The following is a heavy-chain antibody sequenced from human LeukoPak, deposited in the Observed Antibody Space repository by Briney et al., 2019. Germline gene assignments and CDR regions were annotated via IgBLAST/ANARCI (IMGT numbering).Heavy chain of an antibody. Sequence: PGGSLRLSCAASGFTFDDYAMHWVRQAPGKGLEWVSGISWNSGSIGYADSVKGRFTISRDNAKNSLYLQMNSLRAEDTALYYCAKGDYYDSSGYVFDYWGQGTLVTVSS. J-gene: IGHJ4*02. CDR3: AKGDYYDSSGYVFDY. D-gene: IGHD3-22*01. CDR1: GFTFDDYA. V-gene: IGHV3-9*01. CDR2: ISWNSGSI.